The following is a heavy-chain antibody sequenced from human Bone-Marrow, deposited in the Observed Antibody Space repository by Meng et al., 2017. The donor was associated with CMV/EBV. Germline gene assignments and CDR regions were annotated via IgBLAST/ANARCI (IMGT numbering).Heavy chain of an antibody. J-gene: IGHJ3*02. CDR3: ASAPPDAFDI. CDR2: IYYSGST. CDR1: GGSISSNYY. Sequence: SETLSLTCTVSGGSISSNYYWGWIRQPPGKGLEWIGSIYYSGSTYYNPSLKSRVTISGDTSKNQFSLKLSSVTAADTAVYYCASAPPDAFDIWGQGTMVTVSS. V-gene: IGHV4-39*01.